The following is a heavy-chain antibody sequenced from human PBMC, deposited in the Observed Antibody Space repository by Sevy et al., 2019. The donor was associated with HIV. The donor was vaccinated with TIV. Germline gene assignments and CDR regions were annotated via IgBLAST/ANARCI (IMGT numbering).Heavy chain of an antibody. CDR1: GFTFSSYN. J-gene: IGHJ6*02. Sequence: GGSLRLSCAASGFTFSSYNMNWVRQAPGKGLEWVAVISYDGSNKYYADSVKGRFTISRDNSKNTLYLQMNSLRAEDTAVYYCARMVLRFLEWLDYGMDVWGQGTTVTVSS. CDR3: ARMVLRFLEWLDYGMDV. V-gene: IGHV3-30-3*01. CDR2: ISYDGSNK. D-gene: IGHD3-3*01.